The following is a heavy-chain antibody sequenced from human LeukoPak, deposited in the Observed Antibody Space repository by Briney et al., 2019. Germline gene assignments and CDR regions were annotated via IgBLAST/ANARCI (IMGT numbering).Heavy chain of an antibody. J-gene: IGHJ3*02. Sequence: GGSLRLSCAASGFTFSTYWMTWVRQAPGKGLEWVANIKQDGGEKFYVDSVKGRFTISRDNAKNSLYLQMNSLRAEDTAVYYCARDSLYYDTNGAFNIWGQGTVVTVS. D-gene: IGHD2-8*01. CDR2: IKQDGGEK. CDR3: ARDSLYYDTNGAFNI. CDR1: GFTFSTYW. V-gene: IGHV3-7*01.